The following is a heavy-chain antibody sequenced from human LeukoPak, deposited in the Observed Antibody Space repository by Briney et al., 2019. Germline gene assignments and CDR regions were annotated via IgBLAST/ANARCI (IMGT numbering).Heavy chain of an antibody. CDR3: ARGTNTARALDYYSYSSMDV. Sequence: ASVKVSCKASGGTFSSYAISWVRQAPGQGLEWMGRIIPIFGTANYAQKFQGRVTITTDESTSTAYMELSSLRSEDTAVYYCARGTNTARALDYYSYSSMDVGGKGPTVTVPS. CDR1: GGTFSSYA. CDR2: IIPIFGTA. D-gene: IGHD5-18*01. J-gene: IGHJ6*03. V-gene: IGHV1-69*05.